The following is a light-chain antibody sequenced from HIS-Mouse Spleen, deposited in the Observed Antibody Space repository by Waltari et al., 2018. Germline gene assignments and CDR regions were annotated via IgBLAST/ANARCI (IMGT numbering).Light chain of an antibody. CDR1: SSNIGSNY. Sequence: QSVLTQPPSASGTPGQRVTISCSGSSSNIGSNYVYWYQQPPGTAPKLLIYRNNRRPSGVPDRFSGSKSGTSASLAISGLRSEDEADYYCAARDDSLSGPVFGGGTKLTVL. V-gene: IGLV1-47*01. CDR2: RNN. J-gene: IGLJ3*02. CDR3: AARDDSLSGPV.